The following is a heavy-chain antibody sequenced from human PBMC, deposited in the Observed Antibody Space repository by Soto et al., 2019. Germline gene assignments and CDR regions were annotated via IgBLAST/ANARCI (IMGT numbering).Heavy chain of an antibody. Sequence: GGSLRLSCAASGFTFSSYAMSWVRQAPGKGLEWVSAISGSGGSTYYADSVKGRFTISRDNAKNTLYLQMNSLRAEDTAVYYCAKDLGGYYYYGMDVWGQGTTVTVSS. J-gene: IGHJ6*02. CDR3: AKDLGGYYYYGMDV. D-gene: IGHD2-15*01. V-gene: IGHV3-23*01. CDR1: GFTFSSYA. CDR2: ISGSGGST.